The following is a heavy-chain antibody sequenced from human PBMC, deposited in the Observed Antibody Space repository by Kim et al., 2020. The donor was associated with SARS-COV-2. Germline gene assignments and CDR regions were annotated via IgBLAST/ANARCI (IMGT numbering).Heavy chain of an antibody. D-gene: IGHD3-10*01. CDR3: ARGAYGSGSPINDPFDF. Sequence: SVKGRLTISRDNAKNSLYLTMNRLRVEDTAVYFCARGAYGSGSPINDPFDFWGQGTMVTVSS. J-gene: IGHJ3*01. V-gene: IGHV3-11*01.